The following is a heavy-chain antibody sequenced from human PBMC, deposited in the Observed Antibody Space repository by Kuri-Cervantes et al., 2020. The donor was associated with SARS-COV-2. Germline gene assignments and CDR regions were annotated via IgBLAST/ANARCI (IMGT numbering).Heavy chain of an antibody. CDR2: IYYSGSA. CDR3: ARGGLELQPGYFRH. D-gene: IGHD1-7*01. CDR1: GGSVSRGSYY. Sequence: SETLSLTCTVSGGSVSRGSYYWSRIRQPPGKGLEWIGYIYYSGSANYNPSLKSRVTISVDTAKNHFSLKLNSVTAADTAVYYCARGGLELQPGYFRHWGQGTLVTVSS. V-gene: IGHV4-61*01. J-gene: IGHJ1*01.